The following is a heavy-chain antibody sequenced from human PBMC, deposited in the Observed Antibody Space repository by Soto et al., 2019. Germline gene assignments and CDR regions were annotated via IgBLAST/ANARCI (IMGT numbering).Heavy chain of an antibody. CDR3: AKDRRGPSITMVRAYNDY. Sequence: EVQLLESGGGLVQPGGSLRLSCAASGFTFSSYAMSWVRQAPGKGLEWVSAISGSGGSTYYADSVKGRFTISRDNSKNTLYLQMNDLRDEDTAVYYCAKDRRGPSITMVRAYNDYWGQGTLVTVSS. CDR1: GFTFSSYA. J-gene: IGHJ4*02. D-gene: IGHD3-10*01. V-gene: IGHV3-23*01. CDR2: ISGSGGST.